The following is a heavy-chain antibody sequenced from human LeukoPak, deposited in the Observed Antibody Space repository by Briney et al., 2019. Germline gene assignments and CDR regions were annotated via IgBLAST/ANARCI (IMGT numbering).Heavy chain of an antibody. J-gene: IGHJ4*02. CDR3: ARRVLSGADYFDY. CDR1: GYTFTSYG. CDR2: IIPIFGTA. Sequence: ASVKVSCKASGYTFTSYGISWVRQAPGQGLEWMGGIIPIFGTANYAQKFQGRVTITADKSTSTAYMELSSLRSEDTAVYYCARRVLSGADYFDYWGQGTLVTVSS. D-gene: IGHD3-10*01. V-gene: IGHV1-69*06.